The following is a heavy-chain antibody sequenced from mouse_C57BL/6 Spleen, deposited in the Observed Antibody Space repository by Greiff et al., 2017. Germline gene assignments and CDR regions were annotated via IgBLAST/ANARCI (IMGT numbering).Heavy chain of an antibody. CDR3: APYGQYYFDY. Sequence: EVQLQQSGPELVKPGASVKMSCTASGYTFTDYNMHWVKQSHGKSLEWIGYINPNNGGTSYNQKFKGKATLTVNKSSSTAYMALRGLTAEDSAGYYCAPYGQYYFDYWGQGTTLTVSS. CDR2: INPNNGGT. J-gene: IGHJ2*01. D-gene: IGHD1-1*02. CDR1: GYTFTDYN. V-gene: IGHV1-22*01.